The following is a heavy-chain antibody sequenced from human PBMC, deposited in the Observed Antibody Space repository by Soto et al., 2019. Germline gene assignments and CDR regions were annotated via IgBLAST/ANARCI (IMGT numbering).Heavy chain of an antibody. V-gene: IGHV1-69*13. CDR3: ARASLEYYYDSSGYPDDAFDI. CDR2: IIPIFGTA. D-gene: IGHD3-22*01. J-gene: IGHJ3*02. Sequence: SVKVSCKASGGTFSSYAISWVRQAPGQGLEWMGGIIPIFGTANYAQRFQGRVTVTADESTSTAYMELSSLRSEDTAVYYCARASLEYYYDSSGYPDDAFDIWGQGTMVTVSS. CDR1: GGTFSSYA.